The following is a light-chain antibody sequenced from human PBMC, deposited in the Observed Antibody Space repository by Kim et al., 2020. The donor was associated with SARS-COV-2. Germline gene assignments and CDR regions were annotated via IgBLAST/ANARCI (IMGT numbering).Light chain of an antibody. CDR1: QSISSW. Sequence: DIQMTQSPSTLSASVGDRVTITCLASQSISSWLAWYQQKPGKAPKLLIYKASSLESGVPSRFSGSGSGTEFTLTISSLQPDDFATYYCQQYNSYSTFGQGTKLEI. CDR3: QQYNSYST. V-gene: IGKV1-5*03. J-gene: IGKJ2*01. CDR2: KAS.